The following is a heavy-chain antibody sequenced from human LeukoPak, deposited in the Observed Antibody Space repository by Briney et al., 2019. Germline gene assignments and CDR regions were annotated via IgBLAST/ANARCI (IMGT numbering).Heavy chain of an antibody. V-gene: IGHV3-53*01. Sequence: GGSLRLSCAASGFTVSSNYMSWVRQAPGKGLEWVSVIYSGGSTYYADSVKGRFTISRGNSKNTLYLQVNSLRAEDTAVYYCARGHSYLEGFDYWGQGTLVTVSS. J-gene: IGHJ4*02. D-gene: IGHD1-26*01. CDR2: IYSGGST. CDR3: ARGHSYLEGFDY. CDR1: GFTVSSNY.